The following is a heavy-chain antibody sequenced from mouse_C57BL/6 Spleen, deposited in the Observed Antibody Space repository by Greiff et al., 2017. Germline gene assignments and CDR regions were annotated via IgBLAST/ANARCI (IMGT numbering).Heavy chain of an antibody. CDR3: ARRDAMVTEWCFDY. D-gene: IGHD2-2*01. CDR1: GYTFTSYD. J-gene: IGHJ2*01. Sequence: QVHVKQSGPELVKPGASVKLSCKASGYTFTSYDINWVKQRPGQGLEWIGWLYPRDGSTKYNEKFKGKATLTVDTSSSTAYLELHSLTSEDSAVYFCARRDAMVTEWCFDYWGQGTTLTVSS. V-gene: IGHV1-85*01. CDR2: LYPRDGST.